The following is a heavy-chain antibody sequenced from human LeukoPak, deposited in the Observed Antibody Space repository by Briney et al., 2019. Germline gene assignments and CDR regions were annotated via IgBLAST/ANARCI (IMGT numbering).Heavy chain of an antibody. CDR1: GLTFSNAW. V-gene: IGHV3-15*01. Sequence: GGSLRLSCEASGLTFSNAWMSWVRQAPGKGLEWVGRIKSKADGGTVDYAAPVKGRFTISRDDSINTLYLQMSSLKTEDTAVYYCTTDQLEYYDFWSGYFVYWGQGTLVTVSS. J-gene: IGHJ4*02. CDR2: IKSKADGGTV. D-gene: IGHD3-3*01. CDR3: TTDQLEYYDFWSGYFVY.